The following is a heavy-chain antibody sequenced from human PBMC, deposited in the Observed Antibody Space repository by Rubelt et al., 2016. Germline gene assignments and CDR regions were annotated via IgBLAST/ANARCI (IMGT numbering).Heavy chain of an antibody. CDR3: ATQGYCSSTSCYGAY. V-gene: IGHV3-48*02. CDR2: ISSSNSTI. D-gene: IGHD2-2*01. Sequence: EVQLVESGGGLVQPGGSLRLSCAASGFTFSSYSMNWVRQAPGKGLEWVSYISSSNSTIYYADSVKGRFTISRDNAKNSLYLQMNSLRDEDTAVYYCATQGYCSSTSCYGAYWGQGTLVTVSS. J-gene: IGHJ4*02. CDR1: GFTFSSYS.